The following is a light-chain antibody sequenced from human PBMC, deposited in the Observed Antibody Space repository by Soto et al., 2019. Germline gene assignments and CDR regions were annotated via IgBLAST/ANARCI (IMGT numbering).Light chain of an antibody. V-gene: IGKV1-5*03. J-gene: IGKJ1*01. CDR3: QHYNSYSEA. CDR2: KAS. Sequence: IRMTRSPSTLSGSVGDRVTIRCRASQTISSWLAWYQQKPGKAPKLLIYKASTLKSGVPSRFSGSGSGTEFTLTISSLQPDDFATYYCQHYNSYSEAFGQGTKVDIK. CDR1: QTISSW.